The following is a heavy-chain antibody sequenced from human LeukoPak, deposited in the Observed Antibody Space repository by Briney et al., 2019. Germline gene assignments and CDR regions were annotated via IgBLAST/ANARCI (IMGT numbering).Heavy chain of an antibody. CDR2: ISHDGTNK. D-gene: IGHD1-26*01. CDR1: GFTFSSCG. V-gene: IGHV3-30*18. Sequence: GESLRLSCAASGFTFSSCGIHWVRQAPGKGLEWVAVISHDGTNKYYADSVKGRFTISRDNSKNTLYLQMNSLRAEDTAVYYCAKDGSGSYRDYWGQGTLVTVSS. CDR3: AKDGSGSYRDY. J-gene: IGHJ4*02.